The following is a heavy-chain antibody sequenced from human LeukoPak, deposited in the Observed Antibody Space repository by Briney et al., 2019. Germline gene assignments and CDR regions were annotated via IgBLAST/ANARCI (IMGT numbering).Heavy chain of an antibody. D-gene: IGHD2-2*01. CDR2: INHSGST. Sequence: PSETLSLTCAVYGGSFSGYYWSWLRQPQGKGLEWIGEINHSGSTNYNPSLKSRVTISVDTSKNQFSLKLSSVTAADTAVYYCARYLGYCSSTSCYFYFDYWGQGTLVTVPS. J-gene: IGHJ4*02. CDR1: GGSFSGYY. V-gene: IGHV4-34*01. CDR3: ARYLGYCSSTSCYFYFDY.